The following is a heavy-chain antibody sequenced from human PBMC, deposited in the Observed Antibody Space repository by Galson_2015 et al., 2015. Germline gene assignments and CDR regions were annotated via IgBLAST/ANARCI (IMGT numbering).Heavy chain of an antibody. D-gene: IGHD4-23*01. CDR3: ARHETTVVTHLDY. J-gene: IGHJ4*02. CDR1: GGSISSSSYY. V-gene: IGHV4-39*01. CDR2: IYYSGST. Sequence: LTCTVSGGSISSSSYYWGWIRQPPGKGLEWIGSIYYSGSTYYNPSLKSRVTISVDTSKNQFSLKLSSVTAADTAVYYCARHETTVVTHLDYWGQGTLVTVSS.